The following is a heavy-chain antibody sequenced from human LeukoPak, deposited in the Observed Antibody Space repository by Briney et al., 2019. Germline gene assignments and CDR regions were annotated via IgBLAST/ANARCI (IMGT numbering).Heavy chain of an antibody. Sequence: ASVKVPCKASGGTFSSYAISWVRQAPGQGLEWMGRIIPIFGTANYAQKFQGRVTITTDESTSTAYMELSSLRSEDTAVYYCARDECSGGSCYTGDYYYYMDVWGKGTTVTVSS. D-gene: IGHD2-15*01. CDR1: GGTFSSYA. CDR2: IIPIFGTA. V-gene: IGHV1-69*05. J-gene: IGHJ6*03. CDR3: ARDECSGGSCYTGDYYYYMDV.